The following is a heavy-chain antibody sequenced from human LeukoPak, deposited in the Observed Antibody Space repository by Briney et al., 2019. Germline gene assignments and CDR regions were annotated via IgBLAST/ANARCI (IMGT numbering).Heavy chain of an antibody. V-gene: IGHV3-48*02. J-gene: IGHJ6*02. CDR1: GFTFSTYA. D-gene: IGHD4-17*01. Sequence: PGGSLRLSCAASGFTFSTYAMKWVRQAPGKGLEWVSYISSSSSTIYYEDSVKGRFTISRDNAKNSLYLQMNNLRDEDTAVYYCARCHGDFSYYYGMDVWGQGTTVTVSS. CDR2: ISSSSSTI. CDR3: ARCHGDFSYYYGMDV.